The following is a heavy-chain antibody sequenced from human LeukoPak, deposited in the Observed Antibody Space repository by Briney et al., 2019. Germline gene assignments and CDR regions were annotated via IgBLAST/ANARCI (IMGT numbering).Heavy chain of an antibody. Sequence: PGGSLRLSCAASGFTFGTYEMNWVRQAPGKGLEWVSYISTSGSTIYYADSVRGRFTISRDNAKNSLYLQMNSLRAEDTAIYYCARGGSVSYYFDYWGQGTLVTVSS. CDR2: ISTSGSTI. CDR3: ARGGSVSYYFDY. D-gene: IGHD1-26*01. J-gene: IGHJ4*02. V-gene: IGHV3-48*03. CDR1: GFTFGTYE.